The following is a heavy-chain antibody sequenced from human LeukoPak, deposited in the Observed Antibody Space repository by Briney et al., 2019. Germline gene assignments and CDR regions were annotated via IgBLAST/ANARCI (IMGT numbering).Heavy chain of an antibody. D-gene: IGHD4-17*01. Sequence: PSETLSLTCAVYGGSFSGYYWSWIRQPPGKGLEWIGEINHGGSTNYNPSLKSRVTISVDTSKNQFSLKLSSVTAADTAVYYCATGGYGDSYYYYYGMDVWGQGTTVTVSS. V-gene: IGHV4-34*01. CDR2: INHGGST. J-gene: IGHJ6*02. CDR3: ATGGYGDSYYYYYGMDV. CDR1: GGSFSGYY.